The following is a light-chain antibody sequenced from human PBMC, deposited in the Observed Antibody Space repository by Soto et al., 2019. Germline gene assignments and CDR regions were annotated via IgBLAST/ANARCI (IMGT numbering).Light chain of an antibody. Sequence: QSVLTQPPSASGTPGQRVTISCSGSNSNIGSNIVNWYQQLPGSAPKLLIHSNDQRPSGVPDRFAGSKSGTSASLAISGLQSEDEADYYCAAWDDSLNGWVFGGGTKLTVL. CDR3: AAWDDSLNGWV. J-gene: IGLJ3*02. CDR1: NSNIGSNI. CDR2: SND. V-gene: IGLV1-44*01.